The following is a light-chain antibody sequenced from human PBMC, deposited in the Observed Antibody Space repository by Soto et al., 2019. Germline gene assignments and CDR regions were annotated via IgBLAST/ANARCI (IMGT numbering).Light chain of an antibody. V-gene: IGKV1-39*01. J-gene: IGKJ3*01. CDR2: DTS. CDR1: QNINTY. CDR3: QETSSAPFT. Sequence: DIQLTQSPSSLSASVGDRVTMTCGASQNINTYLNWYQQKAGKAPKLLIFDTSTLQSGVPSRFSGSGSRTHFTLTISRLQPEDFATYYCQETSSAPFTFGPGTTVDI.